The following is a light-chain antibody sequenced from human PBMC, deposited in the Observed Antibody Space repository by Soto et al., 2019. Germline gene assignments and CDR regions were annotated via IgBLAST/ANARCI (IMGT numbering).Light chain of an antibody. V-gene: IGKV3-20*01. CDR3: QQYGSSRT. Sequence: LWTHSPVTLSLSPGERATLSCRASQSFRGLLAWYQQKPGQAPRLLIYDAYNRATGIPPRFSGGGSGTDFTLTISRLEPEDFAVYYCQQYGSSRTFGQGTKVDIK. CDR1: QSFRGL. J-gene: IGKJ1*01. CDR2: DAY.